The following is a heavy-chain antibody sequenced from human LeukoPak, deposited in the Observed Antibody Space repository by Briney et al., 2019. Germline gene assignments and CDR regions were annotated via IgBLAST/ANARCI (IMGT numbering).Heavy chain of an antibody. CDR3: AREIMAGHFDY. CDR2: IYYSGTT. CDR1: GGSTSSGDYF. D-gene: IGHD6-19*01. V-gene: IGHV4-30-4*01. Sequence: PSQTLSLTCTVSGGSTSSGDYFWSWIRQPPGKGLEWIGYIYYSGTTYYNPSLKSRVTISVDTSKNQFSLNLSSVTAADTAVYFCAREIMAGHFDYWGQGTLVTVSS. J-gene: IGHJ4*02.